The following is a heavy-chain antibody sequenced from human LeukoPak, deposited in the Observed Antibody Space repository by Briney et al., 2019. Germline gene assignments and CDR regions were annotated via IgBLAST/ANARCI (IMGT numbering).Heavy chain of an antibody. CDR3: ARDTYGSGSYYNAPLDY. J-gene: IGHJ4*02. Sequence: GGSLRLSCAASGFTFSSYEMNWVRQAPGKGLEWVSYISSSGSTIYYADSVKGRFTISRDNAKNSLYLQMNSLRAEDTAVYYCARDTYGSGSYYNAPLDYWGQGTLVTVSS. CDR2: ISSSGSTI. CDR1: GFTFSSYE. D-gene: IGHD3-10*01. V-gene: IGHV3-48*03.